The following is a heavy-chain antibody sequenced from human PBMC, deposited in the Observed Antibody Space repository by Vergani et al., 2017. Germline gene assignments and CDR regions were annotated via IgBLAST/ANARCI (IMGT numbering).Heavy chain of an antibody. V-gene: IGHV1-69*06. Sequence: QVQLVQSGTEVKKPGSSVKVSCKASGGTFSSYAISWVRQAPGQGIEWMGGIIPIFGTANYAQKFQGRVTITADKSTSTAYMELSSLRSEDTAVYYCARERLRYDRSGYRGGNWFDPWGQGTLGTVSS. D-gene: IGHD3-22*01. CDR1: GGTFSSYA. J-gene: IGHJ5*02. CDR2: IIPIFGTA. CDR3: ARERLRYDRSGYRGGNWFDP.